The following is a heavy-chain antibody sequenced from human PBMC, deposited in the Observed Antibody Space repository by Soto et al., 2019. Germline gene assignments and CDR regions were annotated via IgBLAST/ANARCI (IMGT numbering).Heavy chain of an antibody. J-gene: IGHJ4*02. CDR1: GFTFSTCS. CDR2: ISDSSSTI. CDR3: VKYCSNDVCFDY. V-gene: IGHV3-48*02. Sequence: GGSLRLSCAASGFTFSTCSMNWVRQAPGKGLEWVSYISDSSSTIYYADSVKGRFTISRDNAKNSLYLQMNSLRDEDTAVYYCVKYCSNDVCFDYWGQGTLVTVSS. D-gene: IGHD2-8*01.